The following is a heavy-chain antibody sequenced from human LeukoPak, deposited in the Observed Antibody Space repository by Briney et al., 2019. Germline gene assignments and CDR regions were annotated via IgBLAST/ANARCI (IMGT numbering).Heavy chain of an antibody. J-gene: IGHJ6*03. CDR3: ARDRSLAARVYYYYYYMDV. Sequence: SETLSLTCTVSGGSISCGSYYWSWIRQPAGKGLEWIGRIYTSGSTNYNPSLKSRVTISVDTSKNQFSLKLIPVTAADTAVYYCARDRSLAARVYYYYYYMDVWGKGTTVTVSS. CDR2: IYTSGST. D-gene: IGHD2-15*01. V-gene: IGHV4-61*02. CDR1: GGSISCGSYY.